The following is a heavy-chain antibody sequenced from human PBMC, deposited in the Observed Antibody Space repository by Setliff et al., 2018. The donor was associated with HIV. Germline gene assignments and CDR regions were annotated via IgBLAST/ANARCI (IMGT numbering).Heavy chain of an antibody. V-gene: IGHV4-39*01. CDR2: VSQSGST. CDR3: ARVPVAGANWFDP. D-gene: IGHD2-21*01. J-gene: IGHJ5*02. CDR1: GVSINRTDHY. Sequence: PSETLSLTCSVSGVSINRTDHYWGWIRQSPGKRLEWIGSVSQSGSTYYNPSLKSRITISVDRSKNLFSLKLISVTAADQGVYYCARVPVAGANWFDPWGLGTLVTGLL.